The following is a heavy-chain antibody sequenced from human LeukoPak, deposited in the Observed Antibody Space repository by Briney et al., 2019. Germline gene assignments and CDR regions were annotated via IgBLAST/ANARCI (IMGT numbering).Heavy chain of an antibody. Sequence: ASVKVSCKASGYTLTDYYLHWVRQAPGQGLEWMGWISVYNDNTNYAQKLQGRVTMTTDTSTSTAYMELRSLRSDDTAVYYCARDQSEGVIRGVSPSDYWGQGTLVTVSS. CDR3: ARDQSEGVIRGVSPSDY. J-gene: IGHJ4*02. V-gene: IGHV1-18*04. D-gene: IGHD3-10*01. CDR2: ISVYNDNT. CDR1: GYTLTDYY.